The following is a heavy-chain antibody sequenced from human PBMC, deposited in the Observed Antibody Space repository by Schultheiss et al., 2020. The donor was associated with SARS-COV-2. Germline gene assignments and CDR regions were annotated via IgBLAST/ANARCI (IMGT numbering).Heavy chain of an antibody. CDR1: GFTFSSYW. J-gene: IGHJ4*02. CDR2: INSDGSST. V-gene: IGHV3-74*01. D-gene: IGHD3-3*01. Sequence: GGSLRLSCAASGFTFSSYWMHWVRQAPGKGLVWVSRINSDGSSTSYADSVKGRFTISRDNAKNTLYLLMNSLRAEDTAVYYCARVKGPYYDFWSGYLFDYWGQGTLVTVSS. CDR3: ARVKGPYYDFWSGYLFDY.